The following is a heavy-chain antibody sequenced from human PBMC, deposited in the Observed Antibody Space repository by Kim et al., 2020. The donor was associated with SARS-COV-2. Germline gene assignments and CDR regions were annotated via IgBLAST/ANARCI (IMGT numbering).Heavy chain of an antibody. V-gene: IGHV4-59*01. CDR3: ARSEGRASWHHFDY. D-gene: IGHD3-3*02. CDR2: IFYSGNT. J-gene: IGHJ4*02. CDR1: SDSFSAYY. Sequence: SETLSLTCTVSSDSFSAYYWSWIRQFPGKGLEWIGYIFYSGNTNYSPYLTSRVTISWDTSRSQFSLDLTSVTEADTAVYYCARSEGRASWHHFDYWGQGILVTVSS.